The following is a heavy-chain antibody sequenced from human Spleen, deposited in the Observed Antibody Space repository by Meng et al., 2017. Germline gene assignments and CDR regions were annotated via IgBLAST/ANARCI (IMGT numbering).Heavy chain of an antibody. V-gene: IGHV1-2*06. J-gene: IGHJ5*02. Sequence: ASVKVSCKASGFTFSAYYMHWVRHAPGQGLEWMGRINPNGGGTIYAPKFQGRVAMTRDTSISTAYMELSSLRSDDTAVYFCARGLAAVGSWFDPWGQGTLVTVSS. CDR2: INPNGGGT. CDR1: GFTFSAYY. CDR3: ARGLAAVGSWFDP. D-gene: IGHD6-13*01.